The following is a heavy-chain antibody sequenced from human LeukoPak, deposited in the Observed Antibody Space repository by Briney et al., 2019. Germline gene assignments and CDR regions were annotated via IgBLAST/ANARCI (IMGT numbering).Heavy chain of an antibody. J-gene: IGHJ4*02. Sequence: GWLLILCSAASVFTFSYYVISCRRPAPGKGLEWVSAIRGSGGSTYYAGAVKSRFTISRDNSKNTLDIQMNSLRAEDTAVYYWAKVGSSGYYLNYWGQGTLVTVSA. D-gene: IGHD3-22*01. CDR1: VFTFSYYV. V-gene: IGHV3-23*01. CDR2: IRGSGGST. CDR3: AKVGSSGYYLNY.